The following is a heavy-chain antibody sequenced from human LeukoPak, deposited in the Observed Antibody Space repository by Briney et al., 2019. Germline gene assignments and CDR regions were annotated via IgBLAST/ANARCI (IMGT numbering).Heavy chain of an antibody. CDR3: ARDGKYHDITLY. Sequence: PGGSLRLSCAASGFTFSSYEMNWVRQVPGKGLEWVSYITPSGSTIYYADSVKGRFTISRDNAKNSLSLQMNSLRAEDTAVYYCARDGKYHDITLYWGQGTLVTVSS. CDR2: ITPSGSTI. J-gene: IGHJ4*02. CDR1: GFTFSSYE. V-gene: IGHV3-48*03. D-gene: IGHD3-9*01.